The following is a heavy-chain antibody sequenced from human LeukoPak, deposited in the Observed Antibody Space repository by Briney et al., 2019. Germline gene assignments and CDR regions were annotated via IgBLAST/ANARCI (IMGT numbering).Heavy chain of an antibody. CDR1: GFTFSSYA. V-gene: IGHV3-23*01. CDR3: AKSLLTGYSSSWPLYYFDY. Sequence: PGGSLRLSXAASGFTFSSYAMSWVRQTPGKGLEWVSAISGSGGSTYYADSVKGRFTISRDNSKNTLYLQMNSLRAEDTAVYYCAKSLLTGYSSSWPLYYFDYWGQGTLVTVSS. CDR2: ISGSGGST. D-gene: IGHD6-13*01. J-gene: IGHJ4*02.